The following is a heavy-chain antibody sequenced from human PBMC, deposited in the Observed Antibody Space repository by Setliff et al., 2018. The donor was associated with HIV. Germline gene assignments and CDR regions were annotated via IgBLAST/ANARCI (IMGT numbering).Heavy chain of an antibody. CDR1: GFTFGDYA. V-gene: IGHV3-49*03. CDR2: IRSKAYGGTT. CDR3: ARDPGWGALDY. Sequence: GGSLRLSCTGSGFTFGDYAMSWFRQAPGKGLEWVGFIRSKAYGGTTEYAASVKGRFTISRDNAKNSLFLEMTSLRLEDTAVYYCARDPGWGALDYWAQGILVTVSS. J-gene: IGHJ4*02. D-gene: IGHD1-26*01.